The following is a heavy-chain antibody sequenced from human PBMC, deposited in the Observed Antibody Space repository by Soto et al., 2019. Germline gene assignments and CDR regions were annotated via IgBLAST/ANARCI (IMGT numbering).Heavy chain of an antibody. J-gene: IGHJ3*02. D-gene: IGHD2-21*02. V-gene: IGHV1-69*13. Sequence: VASVKVSCKASGGTFSSYAISWVRQAPGQGLEWMGGIIPIFGTANYAQKFQGRVTITADESTSTAYMELSSLRSEDTAVYYCARDRHIVVVTAIQTHDAFDIWGQGTMVTVSS. CDR3: ARDRHIVVVTAIQTHDAFDI. CDR1: GGTFSSYA. CDR2: IIPIFGTA.